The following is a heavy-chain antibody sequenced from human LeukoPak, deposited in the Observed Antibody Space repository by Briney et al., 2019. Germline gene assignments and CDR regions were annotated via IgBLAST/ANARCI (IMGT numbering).Heavy chain of an antibody. D-gene: IGHD6-13*01. CDR1: GGSISSYY. CDR3: ARVKGSSYYYYYYMDV. V-gene: IGHV4-59*01. CDR2: IYYSGST. J-gene: IGHJ6*03. Sequence: ETLSLTCTVSGGSISSYYWSWIRQPPGKGLEWIGYIYYSGSTNYNPSLKSRVTISVDTSKNQFSLKLSSVTAADTAVYYCARVKGSSYYYYYYMDVWGKGTTATVSS.